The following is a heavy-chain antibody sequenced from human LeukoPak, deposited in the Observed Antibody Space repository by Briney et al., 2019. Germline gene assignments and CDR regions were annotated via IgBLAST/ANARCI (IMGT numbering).Heavy chain of an antibody. CDR1: GFTFSRYA. J-gene: IGHJ3*02. CDR2: ILYDGSNT. CDR3: ARDNYDPNAFDI. D-gene: IGHD3-22*01. V-gene: IGHV3-30-3*01. Sequence: GGSLRLSSAASGFTFSRYAMHWVGQAPGTGREWVAVILYDGSNTYYAASVKGRFTISRDNSKNTLYLQMSRLRAEDTAVYYCARDNYDPNAFDIWGQGTMVTVSS.